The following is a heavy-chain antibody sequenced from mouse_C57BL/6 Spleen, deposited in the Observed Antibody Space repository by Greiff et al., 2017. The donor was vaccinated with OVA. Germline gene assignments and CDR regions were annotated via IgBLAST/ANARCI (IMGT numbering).Heavy chain of an antibody. D-gene: IGHD2-4*01. Sequence: EVKVEESGGGLVQPGGSMKLSCVASGFTFSNYWMNWVRQSPEKGLEWVAQIRLKSDNYATHYAESVKGRFTISRDDSKSSVYLQMNNLRAEDTGIYYCNDYAGAMDYWGQGTSVTVSS. V-gene: IGHV6-3*01. CDR1: GFTFSNYW. CDR3: NDYAGAMDY. CDR2: IRLKSDNYAT. J-gene: IGHJ4*01.